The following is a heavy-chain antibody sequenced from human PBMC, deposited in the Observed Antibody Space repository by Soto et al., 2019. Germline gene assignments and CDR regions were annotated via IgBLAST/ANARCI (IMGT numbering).Heavy chain of an antibody. J-gene: IGHJ5*02. V-gene: IGHV4-31*03. D-gene: IGHD2-21*01. Sequence: QVRLQESGTGLVKPSETLSLTCSVSGAALNSGNYYWSWIRQVPGKVLEWIGHIYVTGAVDYNPSLRDRITISQDTSERQFSLNLRLVTAADTAVYYCARLRIATNNYKWFDPWGQGTLVTVSS. CDR2: IYVTGAV. CDR1: GAALNSGNYY. CDR3: ARLRIATNNYKWFDP.